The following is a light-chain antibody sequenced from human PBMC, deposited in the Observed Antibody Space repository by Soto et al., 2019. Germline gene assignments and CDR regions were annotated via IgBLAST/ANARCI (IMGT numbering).Light chain of an antibody. CDR1: SSDVGSYNR. CDR3: SSYTSSTTFV. V-gene: IGLV2-18*02. J-gene: IGLJ3*02. Sequence: HSALTQPPSVSGSPGQSVTISCTGTSSDVGSYNRVSWYQQTPGTAPKLMIYEVRNRPSGVPDRFSGSKSGNTASLTISGLQAEDEADYHCSSYTSSTTFVFGGGTKLTVL. CDR2: EVR.